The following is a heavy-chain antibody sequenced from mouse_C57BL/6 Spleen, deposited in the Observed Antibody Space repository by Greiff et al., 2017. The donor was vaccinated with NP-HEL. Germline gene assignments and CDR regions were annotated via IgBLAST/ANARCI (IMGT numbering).Heavy chain of an antibody. Sequence: QVHVKQPGAELVKPGASVKLSCKASGYTFTSYWMHWVKQRPGQGLEWIGMIHPNSGSTNYNEKFKSKATLTVDKSSSTAYMQLSSLTSEDSAVYYCARNRDFDYWGQGTTLTVSS. V-gene: IGHV1-64*01. CDR2: IHPNSGST. J-gene: IGHJ2*01. CDR1: GYTFTSYW. CDR3: ARNRDFDY.